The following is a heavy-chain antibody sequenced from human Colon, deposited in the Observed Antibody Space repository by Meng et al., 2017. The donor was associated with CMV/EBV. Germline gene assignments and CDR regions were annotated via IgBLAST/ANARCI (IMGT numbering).Heavy chain of an antibody. CDR1: GFTFSSHE. D-gene: IGHD6-19*01. Sequence: GESLKISCAASGFTFSSHEMNWVRQAPGKGLEWLSYIYDSDTIYYADSVKGRFTISRDNAKNSLYLQMNSLRAEDTAVYYCAKVYSSGWDDGMDVWGQGTTVTVSS. CDR3: AKVYSSGWDDGMDV. V-gene: IGHV3-48*03. J-gene: IGHJ6*02. CDR2: IYDSDTI.